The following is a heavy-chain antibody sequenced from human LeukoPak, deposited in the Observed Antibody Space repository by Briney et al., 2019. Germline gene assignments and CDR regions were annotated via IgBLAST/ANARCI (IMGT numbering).Heavy chain of an antibody. D-gene: IGHD2/OR15-2a*01. Sequence: PGRSLRLSCAASGFTFSSYAMHWVRQAPDKGLEWVAVISYDGSNKYYADSVKGRFTISRDNSKNTLYLQMNSLRAEDTAVYYCASFSRPEVSWGQGTLVTVSS. CDR2: ISYDGSNK. CDR1: GFTFSSYA. CDR3: ASFSRPEVS. J-gene: IGHJ4*02. V-gene: IGHV3-30-3*01.